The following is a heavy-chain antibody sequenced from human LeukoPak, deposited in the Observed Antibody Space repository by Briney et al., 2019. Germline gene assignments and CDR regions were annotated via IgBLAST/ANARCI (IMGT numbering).Heavy chain of an antibody. V-gene: IGHV4-59*12. CDR2: IYYSGST. D-gene: IGHD4-17*01. CDR1: GGSISSYY. Sequence: SETLSLTCTVSGGSISSYYWSWIRQPPGKGLEWIGYIYYSGSTNYNPSLKSRVTISVDTSKNQFSLKLSSVTAADTAVYYCASIDYGDPTGWFDPWGQGTLVTVSS. J-gene: IGHJ5*02. CDR3: ASIDYGDPTGWFDP.